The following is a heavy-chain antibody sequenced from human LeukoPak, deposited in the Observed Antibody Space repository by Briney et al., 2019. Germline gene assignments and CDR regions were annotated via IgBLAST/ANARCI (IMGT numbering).Heavy chain of an antibody. J-gene: IGHJ4*02. CDR1: GFTFSSTYC. CDR2: FNTDASWI. V-gene: IGHV3-74*01. Sequence: GGSLRLSCAASGFTFSSTYCMHWVRQAPGKGLVWVSRFNTDASWIAYAASVKGRFTVSRDNAENTLYLQMNSLRAEDTAVYYCAKELSSGWLSLMRPFDYWGQGTLVTVSS. CDR3: AKELSSGWLSLMRPFDY. D-gene: IGHD6-19*01.